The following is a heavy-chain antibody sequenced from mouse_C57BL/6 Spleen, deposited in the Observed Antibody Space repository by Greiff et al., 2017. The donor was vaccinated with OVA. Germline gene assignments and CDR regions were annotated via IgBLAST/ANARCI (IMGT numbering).Heavy chain of an antibody. D-gene: IGHD2-3*01. CDR2: ISTYYGDA. CDR3: ARSPIYDGYYAWYFDV. CDR1: GYTFTDYA. Sequence: ESGPELVRPGVSVKISCKGSGYTFTDYAMHWVKQSHAKSLEWIGVISTYYGDASYNQKFKDKATMTVDKSSSTAYMELARLTSEDSAVYYCARSPIYDGYYAWYFDVWGTGTTVTVSS. J-gene: IGHJ1*03. V-gene: IGHV1-67*01.